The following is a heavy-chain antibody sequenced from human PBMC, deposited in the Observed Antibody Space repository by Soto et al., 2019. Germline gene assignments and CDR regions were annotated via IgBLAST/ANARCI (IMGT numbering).Heavy chain of an antibody. CDR1: GDSVNSGSYY. D-gene: IGHD2-8*02. J-gene: IGHJ4*02. Sequence: QVQLQESGPGLVKPSETLSLTCTVSGDSVNSGSYYWSWIRQPPGMGLEWLGYIFYSGTTNYNPPSKSPFTISLHTSKDQFSLDMTSVTAADTAVYYCTRVSMPYYFPTGGQYYYDFWGRGTLVTVSS. V-gene: IGHV4-61*01. CDR3: TRVSMPYYFPTGGQYYYDF. CDR2: IFYSGTT.